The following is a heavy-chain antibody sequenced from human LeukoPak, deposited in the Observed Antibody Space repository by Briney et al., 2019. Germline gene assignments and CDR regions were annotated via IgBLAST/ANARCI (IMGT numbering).Heavy chain of an antibody. CDR2: IYYSGST. CDR3: ARVPIGYCSSTSCSHFDY. V-gene: IGHV4-31*03. CDR1: GGSISSGGYY. Sequence: SETLSLTCTVSGGSISSGGYYWSWIRQHPGKGLEWIGYIYYSGSTYYNPSLKSRVTISVDTSKNQFSLKLSSVTAADTAVYYCARVPIGYCSSTSCSHFDYWGQGTPVTVSS. J-gene: IGHJ4*02. D-gene: IGHD2-2*01.